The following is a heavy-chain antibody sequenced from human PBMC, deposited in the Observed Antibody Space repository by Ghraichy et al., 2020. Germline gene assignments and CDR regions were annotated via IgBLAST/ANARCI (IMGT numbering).Heavy chain of an antibody. Sequence: SETLSLTCTVSGGSISSYYWSWIRQPPGKGLEWIGYIYYSGSTNYNPSLKSRVTISVDTSKNQFSLKLSSVTAADTAVYYCARGMVDDYGDYDAFDIWGQGTMVTVSS. D-gene: IGHD4-17*01. CDR2: IYYSGST. V-gene: IGHV4-59*01. CDR3: ARGMVDDYGDYDAFDI. J-gene: IGHJ3*02. CDR1: GGSISSYY.